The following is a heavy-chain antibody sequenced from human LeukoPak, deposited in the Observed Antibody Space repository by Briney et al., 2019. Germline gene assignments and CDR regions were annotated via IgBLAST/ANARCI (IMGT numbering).Heavy chain of an antibody. CDR3: ARGNYLGYPLYYFDY. CDR2: IKQDGSEK. D-gene: IGHD1-7*01. CDR1: GFTFSSYW. V-gene: IGHV3-7*03. J-gene: IGHJ4*02. Sequence: PGGSLRLSCAASGFTFSSYWMSWVRQAPGKGLEWVANIKQDGSEKYYVDSVKGRFTISRDNAKNSLYLQMNSLRAEDTAVYYCARGNYLGYPLYYFDYWGQGTLVTVSS.